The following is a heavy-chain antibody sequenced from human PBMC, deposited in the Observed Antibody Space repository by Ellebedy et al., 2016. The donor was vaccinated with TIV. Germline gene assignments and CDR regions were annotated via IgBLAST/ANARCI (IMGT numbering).Heavy chain of an antibody. Sequence: PGGSLRLSCAASGFTFSRYGINWVRQAPGEGLDWLSYISGSSSTIYYADSVKGRFTISRDNAKNSVYLQMNSLRAEDTAVYYCARSRKDYYDSSGYYPDAFDIWGQGTMVTVSS. V-gene: IGHV3-48*04. CDR3: ARSRKDYYDSSGYYPDAFDI. CDR1: GFTFSRYG. J-gene: IGHJ3*02. D-gene: IGHD3-22*01. CDR2: ISGSSSTI.